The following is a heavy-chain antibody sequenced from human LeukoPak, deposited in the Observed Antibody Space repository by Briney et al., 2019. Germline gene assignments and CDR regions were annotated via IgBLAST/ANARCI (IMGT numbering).Heavy chain of an antibody. D-gene: IGHD3-10*01. Sequence: ASVKVSCKASGYTFTSYDIHWVRQATGQGLEWMGWMSPTSGNTGYAQKFQGRVTMTRDTSISTAYMELSSLRSEDTAVYYCAREVPYYYGMDVWGQGTTVTVSS. CDR1: GYTFTSYD. CDR2: MSPTSGNT. J-gene: IGHJ6*02. CDR3: AREVPYYYGMDV. V-gene: IGHV1-8*01.